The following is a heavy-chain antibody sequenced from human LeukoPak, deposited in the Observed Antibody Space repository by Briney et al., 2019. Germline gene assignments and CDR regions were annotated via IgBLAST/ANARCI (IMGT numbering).Heavy chain of an antibody. D-gene: IGHD3-10*01. CDR2: ISTSGSSV. Sequence: PGGSLRLSCAASEFTFSSYEMNWIRQAPGKGLEWVSHISTSGSSVHYADSVKGRFTISRDNAKNSLYLQMNSLRAEDTAVYYCARRGARGVLDASDIWGQGTMVTV. CDR1: EFTFSSYE. CDR3: ARRGARGVLDASDI. J-gene: IGHJ3*02. V-gene: IGHV3-48*03.